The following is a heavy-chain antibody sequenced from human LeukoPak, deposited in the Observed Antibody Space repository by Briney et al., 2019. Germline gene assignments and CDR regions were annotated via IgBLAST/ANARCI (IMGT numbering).Heavy chain of an antibody. CDR2: INPSSGGT. V-gene: IGHV1-2*02. Sequence: ASVKVSCKASGYTFTGYYIHWVRQAPGQGLEWMGWINPSSGGTNYIQKFQGRVTMTRDTSISTAYMELSRLRSGDTAVYYCARSTTPNENEYFEHWGQGTLVTVSS. D-gene: IGHD2/OR15-2a*01. CDR3: ARSTTPNENEYFEH. CDR1: GYTFTGYY. J-gene: IGHJ1*01.